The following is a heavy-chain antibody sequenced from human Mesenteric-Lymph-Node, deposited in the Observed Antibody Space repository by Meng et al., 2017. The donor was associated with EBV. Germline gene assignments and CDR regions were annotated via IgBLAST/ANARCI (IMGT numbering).Heavy chain of an antibody. Sequence: QGQLQGSGPGLVKPSGTLSLTCAVSGDSSSSSNWWNWVRQSPGKGLEWIGEIYPTGSTNYSPSFESRVTMSVDKSKNQFSLILNSVTAADTAMYYCARGVLFRGVIDLYYFDYWGQGTLVTVSS. D-gene: IGHD2-21*01. CDR1: GDSSSSSNW. CDR2: IYPTGST. CDR3: ARGVLFRGVIDLYYFDY. V-gene: IGHV4-4*02. J-gene: IGHJ4*02.